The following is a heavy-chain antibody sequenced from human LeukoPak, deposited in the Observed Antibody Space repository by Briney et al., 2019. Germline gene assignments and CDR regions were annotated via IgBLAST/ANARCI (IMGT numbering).Heavy chain of an antibody. CDR3: ARDLDWGRGVSTLDY. CDR1: GGTFSSYA. J-gene: IGHJ4*02. D-gene: IGHD2-21*01. V-gene: IGHV1-69*05. Sequence: SVKVSCKASGGTFSSYAISWVRQAPGQGLEWMGRIIPIFGTANYAQKFQGRVTITTDESTSTAYMELSSLRSEDTAVYYCARDLDWGRGVSTLDYWGQGTLVTVSS. CDR2: IIPIFGTA.